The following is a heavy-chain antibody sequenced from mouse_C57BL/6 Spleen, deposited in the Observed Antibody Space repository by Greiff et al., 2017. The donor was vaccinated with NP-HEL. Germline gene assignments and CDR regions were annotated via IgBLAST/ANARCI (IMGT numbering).Heavy chain of an antibody. CDR1: GYSFTGYY. CDR2: INPSTGGT. V-gene: IGHV1-42*01. J-gene: IGHJ3*01. D-gene: IGHD2-4*01. CDR3: ARSGYDYGFAY. Sequence: EVQLQQSGPELVKPGASVKISCKASGYSFTGYYMNWVKQSPEKSLEWIGEINPSTGGTTYNQKFKAKATLTVDKSSSTAYMQLKSLTSEDSAVYYCARSGYDYGFAYWGQGTLVTVSA.